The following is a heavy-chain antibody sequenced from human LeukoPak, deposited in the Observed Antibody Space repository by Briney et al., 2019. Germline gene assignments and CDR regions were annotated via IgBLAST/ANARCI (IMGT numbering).Heavy chain of an antibody. Sequence: GGSLRLSCAASGFTFSSYNMNGVRQAPGKGLEWVSYISSSSTTIYYADSVKGRFTISRDSAKNSLYLQMNSLRAEDTAVYYCASSGSYPRSGDYWGQGTLVTVSS. V-gene: IGHV3-48*01. J-gene: IGHJ4*02. CDR3: ASSGSYPRSGDY. D-gene: IGHD1-26*01. CDR1: GFTFSSYN. CDR2: ISSSSTTI.